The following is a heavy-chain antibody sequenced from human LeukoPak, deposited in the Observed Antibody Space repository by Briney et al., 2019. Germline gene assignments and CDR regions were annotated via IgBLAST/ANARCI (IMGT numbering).Heavy chain of an antibody. V-gene: IGHV3-15*01. CDR1: GFTFSNAW. Sequence: GGSLRLSCAASGFTFSNAWVSWVRQAPGKGLEWVGRIISKVDSGTADYAAPVKGRFTISRDDSKNTVYLQMNSLKTEDTAVYYCTTSGGTTTRFVDYWGQGNLVSVPS. CDR3: TTSGGTTTRFVDY. CDR2: IISKVDSGTA. D-gene: IGHD2/OR15-2a*01. J-gene: IGHJ4*02.